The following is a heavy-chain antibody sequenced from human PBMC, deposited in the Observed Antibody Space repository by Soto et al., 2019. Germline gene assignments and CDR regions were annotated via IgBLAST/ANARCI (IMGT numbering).Heavy chain of an antibody. Sequence: GGSLRLCCAASGFIFDDFTMHWVRLVPGKGLQWVSYINWDGRIAMYADSVKGRLTISRDNTNNHLYLQMNSLRSDDTALYYCAKDEGAAVESPGDWGHGTLVTVSS. CDR3: AKDEGAAVESPGD. D-gene: IGHD6-13*01. V-gene: IGHV3-43*01. CDR1: GFIFDDFT. J-gene: IGHJ1*01. CDR2: INWDGRIA.